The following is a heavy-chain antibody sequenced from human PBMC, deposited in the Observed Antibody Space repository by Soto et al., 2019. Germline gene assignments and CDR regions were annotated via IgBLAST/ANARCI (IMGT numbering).Heavy chain of an antibody. CDR3: ARDTYGDYGQVLDH. D-gene: IGHD4-17*01. CDR2: IKEDGSQK. Sequence: GVSLRLPWAASGFTCRSHWIPWVRQAPGKGLEWVANIKEDGSQKYYVDSVKGRFTISRDNAKNSVYLQMNSLRAEDTAVYYCARDTYGDYGQVLDHWGQGTLVTVSS. CDR1: GFTCRSHW. V-gene: IGHV3-7*01. J-gene: IGHJ4*02.